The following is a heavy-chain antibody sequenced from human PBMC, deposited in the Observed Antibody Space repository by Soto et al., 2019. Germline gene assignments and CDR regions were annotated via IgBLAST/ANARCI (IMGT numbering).Heavy chain of an antibody. Sequence: GGSLRLSCAASGFIFSDYWMSWVRQAPGKGLEWVANVKQDGSEGYYVDSVKGRFTISRDNAKNSLYLQMNSLRAEDTAVYYCARERVVVPATIFYYYALDVWGQGTTVTVSS. CDR3: ARERVVVPATIFYYYALDV. J-gene: IGHJ6*02. D-gene: IGHD2-15*01. CDR1: GFIFSDYW. CDR2: VKQDGSEG. V-gene: IGHV3-7*05.